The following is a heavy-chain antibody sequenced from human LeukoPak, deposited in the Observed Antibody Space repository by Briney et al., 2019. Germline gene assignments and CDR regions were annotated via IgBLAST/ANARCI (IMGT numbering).Heavy chain of an antibody. Sequence: SETLSLTCTVSGGSISSSSYYWGWIRQPPGKGLEWIGSIYYSGSTNYNPSLKSRVTISVDTSKNQFSLKLSSVTAADTAVYYCARTGSSWLDYWGQGTLVTVSS. CDR1: GGSISSSSYY. J-gene: IGHJ4*02. V-gene: IGHV4-39*07. D-gene: IGHD6-13*01. CDR3: ARTGSSWLDY. CDR2: IYYSGST.